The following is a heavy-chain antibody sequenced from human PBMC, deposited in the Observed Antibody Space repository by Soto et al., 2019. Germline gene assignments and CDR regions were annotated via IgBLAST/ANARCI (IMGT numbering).Heavy chain of an antibody. V-gene: IGHV3-66*01. J-gene: IGHJ4*02. CDR3: AIKYVNCSGGSCYGSLDY. CDR2: IYSAGNT. Sequence: GGSLRLSCAASGFSVSANYMTWVRQAPGGGLEWVSVIYSAGNTYYADSVKGRFTIFRDNSKNTLYLQMNSLRAEDTAVYYCAIKYVNCSGGSCYGSLDYWGQGTLVTVSS. CDR1: GFSVSANY. D-gene: IGHD2-15*01.